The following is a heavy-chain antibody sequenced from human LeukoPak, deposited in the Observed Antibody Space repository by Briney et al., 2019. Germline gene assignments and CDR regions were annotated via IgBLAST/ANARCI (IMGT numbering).Heavy chain of an antibody. Sequence: GGSLRLSCAASGFTFSNYEFNWVRQAPGKGLEWVSDISSSGSTIKYADSVKGRFTISRDNAKNSLYLQMNSLRAEDTAVYYCASGSYRYLASDIWGQGTMVTVSA. J-gene: IGHJ3*02. CDR1: GFTFSNYE. CDR2: ISSSGSTI. V-gene: IGHV3-48*03. D-gene: IGHD3-16*02. CDR3: ASGSYRYLASDI.